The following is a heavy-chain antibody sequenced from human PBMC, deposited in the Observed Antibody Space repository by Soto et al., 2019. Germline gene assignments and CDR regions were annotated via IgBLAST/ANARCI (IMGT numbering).Heavy chain of an antibody. CDR1: GGSISSSSYY. D-gene: IGHD2-21*01. V-gene: IGHV4-39*01. CDR3: ARLGAYYQSLDP. Sequence: SETLSLTCTVSGGSISSSSYYWGWIRQPPGKGLEWIGSIFYSVSTYYSPSLKSRVTISVDTSKSQFSLRLTSVTASDTAVYYCARLGAYYQSLDPWGQGTVVT. J-gene: IGHJ5*02. CDR2: IFYSVST.